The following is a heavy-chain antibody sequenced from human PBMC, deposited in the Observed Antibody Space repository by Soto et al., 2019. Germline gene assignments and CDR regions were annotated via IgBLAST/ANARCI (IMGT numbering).Heavy chain of an antibody. Sequence: GASVKVSCKASGGTFSSYAISWVRQAPGQGLEWMGGIIPIFGTANYAQKFQGRVTITADESTSTAYMELSSLRSEDTAVYYCARDHYYYDSSGYSVLHYYYYGMDVWGQGTTVTVSS. D-gene: IGHD3-22*01. CDR2: IIPIFGTA. V-gene: IGHV1-69*13. CDR3: ARDHYYYDSSGYSVLHYYYYGMDV. CDR1: GGTFSSYA. J-gene: IGHJ6*02.